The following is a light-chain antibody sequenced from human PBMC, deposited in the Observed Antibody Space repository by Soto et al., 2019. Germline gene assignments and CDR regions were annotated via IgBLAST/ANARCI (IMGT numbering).Light chain of an antibody. Sequence: EMVMTQSPATLSVSPGERATLSCRASQSVSSNLAWHQQKPGQAPRILMYDASTRATGISARFSGSGSGTEFTLTISSLQSEDFAVYYCQQYHNWPITFGQGTRLEIK. CDR1: QSVSSN. V-gene: IGKV3-15*01. J-gene: IGKJ5*01. CDR2: DAS. CDR3: QQYHNWPIT.